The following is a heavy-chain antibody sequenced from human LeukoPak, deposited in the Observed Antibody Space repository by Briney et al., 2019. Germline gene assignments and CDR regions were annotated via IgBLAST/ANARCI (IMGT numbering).Heavy chain of an antibody. Sequence: ASVKVSCKASGYTFTGYYMHWVRQAPGQGLEWMGGIIPIFGTANYAQKFQGRVTITADESTSTAYMGLSSLRSEDTAVYYCATGRSGYSNYYYYGMDVWGQGTTVTVSS. V-gene: IGHV1-69*13. CDR2: IIPIFGTA. J-gene: IGHJ6*02. D-gene: IGHD3-3*01. CDR1: GYTFTGYY. CDR3: ATGRSGYSNYYYYGMDV.